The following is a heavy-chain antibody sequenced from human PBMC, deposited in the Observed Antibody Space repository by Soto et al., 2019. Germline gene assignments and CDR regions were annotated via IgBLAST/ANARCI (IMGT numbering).Heavy chain of an antibody. V-gene: IGHV3-9*01. D-gene: IGHD2-15*01. CDR3: AKDGSCSGGSCYSGNDY. Sequence: GGSLRLSCAASGFTFDDYAMHWVRQAPGKGLEWVSGISWNSGSIGYADSVKGRFTISRDNAKNSLYLQMNSLRAEDTAFYFCAKDGSCSGGSCYSGNDYWGQGTLVTVSS. J-gene: IGHJ4*02. CDR1: GFTFDDYA. CDR2: ISWNSGSI.